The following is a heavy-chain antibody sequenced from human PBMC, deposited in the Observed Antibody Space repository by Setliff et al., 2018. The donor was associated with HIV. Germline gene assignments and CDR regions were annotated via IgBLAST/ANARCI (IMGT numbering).Heavy chain of an antibody. CDR1: GGSITTRTFY. Sequence: SETLSLTCTVSGGSITTRTFYWGWIRQPPGKGLEWIGYIHHSGSSDYTPSLRSRVTMSVDTSKNQFSLKLNSVTATDTAVYYCARRTFGSGRIDPWGQGTLVTVSS. V-gene: IGHV4-61*05. CDR3: ARRTFGSGRIDP. D-gene: IGHD3-16*01. J-gene: IGHJ5*02. CDR2: IHHSGSS.